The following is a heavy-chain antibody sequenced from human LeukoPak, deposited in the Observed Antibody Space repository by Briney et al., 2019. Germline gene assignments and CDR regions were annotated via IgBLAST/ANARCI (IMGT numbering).Heavy chain of an antibody. CDR2: ISYDGSRK. D-gene: IGHD7-27*01. V-gene: IGHV3-30-3*01. Sequence: GRSLRLSCAASGLIFSDYPMPWVRQAPGKGLEWVAFISYDGSRKNFADSVTGRFTISRDNSKNTLDLQMNSLRPEDTAVYFCTTEGGFWGYHALDLWGRGTTVTVSS. CDR3: TTEGGFWGYHALDL. J-gene: IGHJ3*01. CDR1: GLIFSDYP.